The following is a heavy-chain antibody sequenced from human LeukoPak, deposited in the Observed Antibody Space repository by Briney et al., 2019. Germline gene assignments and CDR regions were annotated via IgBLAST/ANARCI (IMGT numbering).Heavy chain of an antibody. D-gene: IGHD5-24*01. CDR1: GGSISSYY. J-gene: IGHJ2*01. CDR2: IYYSGST. CDR3: ARNPGPRDGYPTRYFDL. Sequence: SETLSLTCTVSGGSISSYYWSWIRQPPGKGLEWLGYIYYSGSTNYNPSLKSRVTISVDTSKNQFSLKLSSVTAADTAVYYCARNPGPRDGYPTRYFDLWGRGTLVTVSS. V-gene: IGHV4-59*01.